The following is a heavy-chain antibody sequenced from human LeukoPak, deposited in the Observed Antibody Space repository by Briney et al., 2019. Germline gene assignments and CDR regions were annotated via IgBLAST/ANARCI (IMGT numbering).Heavy chain of an antibody. CDR1: GFTFSSYS. Sequence: GGSLRLSCAASGFTFSSYSMNWVRQAPGKGLEWVSSISSSSSYIYYADSVKGRFTISRDNAKNSLYLQMNSLRAEDTAVYYCASSDSGGSSFDYWGQGTLVTVSS. J-gene: IGHJ4*02. V-gene: IGHV3-21*01. D-gene: IGHD2-15*01. CDR2: ISSSSSYI. CDR3: ASSDSGGSSFDY.